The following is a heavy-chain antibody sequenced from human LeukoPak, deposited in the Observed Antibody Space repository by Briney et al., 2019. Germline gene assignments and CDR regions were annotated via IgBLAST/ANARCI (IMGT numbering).Heavy chain of an antibody. Sequence: ASVKVSCKASGYTFTGYYMHWVRQAPGQGLEWMGRINPNSGGTNYAQKFQGRVTMTRDMSISTAYMELSRLRSDDTAVYYCAAYIVVVERFDPWGQGTLVTVSS. CDR3: AAYIVVVERFDP. V-gene: IGHV1-2*06. CDR1: GYTFTGYY. J-gene: IGHJ5*02. D-gene: IGHD2-2*01. CDR2: INPNSGGT.